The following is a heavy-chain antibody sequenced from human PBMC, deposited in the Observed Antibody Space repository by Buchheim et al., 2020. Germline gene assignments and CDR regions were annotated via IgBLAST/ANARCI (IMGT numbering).Heavy chain of an antibody. Sequence: QVQLVESGGGVVQPGRSLRLSCAASGFTFSSYAMHWVRQAPGKGLEWVAVISYDGSNKYYADSVKGRFTISRDNSKNTLKLQMNSLRAEDTAVYYCARDPEGGTRFDYWGQGTL. CDR3: ARDPEGGTRFDY. CDR2: ISYDGSNK. D-gene: IGHD1-26*01. V-gene: IGHV3-30-3*01. CDR1: GFTFSSYA. J-gene: IGHJ4*02.